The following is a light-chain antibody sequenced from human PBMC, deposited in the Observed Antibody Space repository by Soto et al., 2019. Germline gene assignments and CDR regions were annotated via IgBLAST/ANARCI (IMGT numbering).Light chain of an antibody. V-gene: IGLV1-44*01. CDR2: SSN. CDR1: SSIIGTNT. CDR3: AAWDGSLNVVL. J-gene: IGLJ3*02. Sequence: QSALTQPPSASGTPGQRVTISCSGSSSIIGTNTVNWYQQFPRSAPKLLMYSSNQRPSGVPDRFSGSKSGTSASLAISGLQSEDEADYYCAAWDGSLNVVLFGGGTKVTVL.